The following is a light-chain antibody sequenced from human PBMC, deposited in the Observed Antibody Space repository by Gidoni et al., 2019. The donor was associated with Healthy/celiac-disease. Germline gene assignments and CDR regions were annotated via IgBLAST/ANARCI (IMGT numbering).Light chain of an antibody. CDR2: AAA. V-gene: IGKV1-39*01. J-gene: IGKJ4*01. CDR3: QQSYSTLT. Sequence: DIHMTQSPSSLSASVGDRVTITCRASQTIISYLNWYQQKPGKAPKLLIYAAASLQSGVPSRFSGSGSGTDFTLTISSLQPEDFATYYCQQSYSTLTFGGGTKVEIK. CDR1: QTIISY.